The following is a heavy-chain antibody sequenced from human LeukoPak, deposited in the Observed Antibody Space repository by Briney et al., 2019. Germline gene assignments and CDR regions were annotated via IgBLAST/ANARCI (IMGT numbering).Heavy chain of an antibody. J-gene: IGHJ6*02. D-gene: IGHD2-2*01. CDR1: GYTFTSYY. CDR2: INPSGGST. CDR3: ARDLLVPAAHYYYYGMDV. Sequence: ASVKVSCKASGYTFTSYYMHWVRQAPGQGLEWMGIINPSGGSTSYAQKFQGRVTMTRDTSTSTVYMELSSLRSEDTAVYYCARDLLVPAAHYYYYGMDVWGRGTTVTVSS. V-gene: IGHV1-46*01.